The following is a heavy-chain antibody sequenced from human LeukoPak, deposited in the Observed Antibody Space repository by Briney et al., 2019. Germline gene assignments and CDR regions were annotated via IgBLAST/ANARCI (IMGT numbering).Heavy chain of an antibody. CDR1: GFTFSNYW. D-gene: IGHD7-27*01. Sequence: PGGSLRLSCAASGFTFSNYWMHWVRQAPGKGLVWVSRINSDGSSTSYADSVKGRFTISRDNAKNTLYLQMNSLRAEDTAVYYCARAHWAIGDAFDIWGQGTMVTVSS. CDR3: ARAHWAIGDAFDI. J-gene: IGHJ3*02. V-gene: IGHV3-74*01. CDR2: INSDGSST.